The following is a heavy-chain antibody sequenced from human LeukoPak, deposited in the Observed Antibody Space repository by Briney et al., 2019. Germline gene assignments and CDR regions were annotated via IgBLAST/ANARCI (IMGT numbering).Heavy chain of an antibody. CDR3: ARGWLQPYWYFDL. CDR2: ISPYNGNT. V-gene: IGHV1-18*01. CDR1: GYTFSNYG. J-gene: IGHJ2*01. D-gene: IGHD5-24*01. Sequence: ASVRVSCKASGYTFSNYGISWVRQAPGQGLEWMGWISPYNGNTDYAQKPQGRVTMTTDTSTTTGYMELRSLRSDDTAVYYCARGWLQPYWYFDLWGRGTVVTVSS.